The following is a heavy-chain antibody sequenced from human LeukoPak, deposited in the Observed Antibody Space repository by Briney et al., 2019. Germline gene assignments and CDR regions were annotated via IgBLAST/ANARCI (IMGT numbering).Heavy chain of an antibody. CDR3: AKDQGTYGPYYFDY. D-gene: IGHD3-10*01. Sequence: GGSLRLSCAASRFTFSTYWMSWVRQAPGKGLEWVAFIRYDGSNEYYADSVNGRFTISRDNSKNTLYLQINSLRAEDTAVYYCAKDQGTYGPYYFDYWGQGTLVTVSS. J-gene: IGHJ4*02. CDR2: IRYDGSNE. CDR1: RFTFSTYW. V-gene: IGHV3-30*02.